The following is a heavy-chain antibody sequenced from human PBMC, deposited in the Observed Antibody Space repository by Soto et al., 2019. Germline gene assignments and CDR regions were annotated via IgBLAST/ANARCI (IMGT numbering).Heavy chain of an antibody. Sequence: QVQLVESGGGVVQPGRSLRLSCAASGFTFSSYGMHWVRQAPGKGLEWVAVIWYDGSNKYYADSVKGRFTISRDNSKNTLYLQMNSLRAEDTAVYYCARDARNYYDSSGYGNWFDPWGQGTLVTVSS. V-gene: IGHV3-33*01. CDR2: IWYDGSNK. J-gene: IGHJ5*02. D-gene: IGHD3-22*01. CDR3: ARDARNYYDSSGYGNWFDP. CDR1: GFTFSSYG.